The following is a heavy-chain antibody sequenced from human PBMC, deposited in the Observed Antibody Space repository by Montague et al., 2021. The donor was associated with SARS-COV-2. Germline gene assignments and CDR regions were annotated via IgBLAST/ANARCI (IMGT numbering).Heavy chain of an antibody. D-gene: IGHD3-10*01. CDR3: ARDCYDYGSGSYQRWFDP. CDR2: IYHSGST. V-gene: IGHV4-38-2*02. CDR1: GYSISSGYY. Sequence: SETLSLTCTVSGYSISSGYYWGWIRQPPGKGLEWIGSIYHSGSTYYNKSLKSRVTISVDTSKNQFSLKLSSVTAADTAVYYCARDCYDYGSGSYQRWFDPWGQGTLVTVSS. J-gene: IGHJ5*02.